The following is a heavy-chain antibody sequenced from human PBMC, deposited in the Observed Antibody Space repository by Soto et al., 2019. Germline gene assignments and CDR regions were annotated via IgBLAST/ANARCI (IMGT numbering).Heavy chain of an antibody. J-gene: IGHJ6*02. CDR2: IYSGGST. V-gene: IGHV3-53*01. Sequence: GGSLRLSCAASGFTVSSNYMSWVRQAPGKGLEWVSVIYSGGSTYYADSVKGRFTISRDNSKNTLYLQMNSLRAEDTAVYYCARAYYSFSFPWSVYYGMDVWGQGTTVTVSS. D-gene: IGHD3-3*01. CDR1: GFTVSSNY. CDR3: ARAYYSFSFPWSVYYGMDV.